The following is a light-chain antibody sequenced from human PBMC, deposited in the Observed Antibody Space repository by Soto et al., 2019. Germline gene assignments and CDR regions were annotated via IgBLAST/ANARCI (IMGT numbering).Light chain of an antibody. CDR3: QVSGSGTNHVV. V-gene: IGLV3-21*02. CDR1: DVGRKS. J-gene: IGLJ2*01. Sequence: SYELTQPPSVSLAPGQTARITCGGNDVGRKSVHWYQQKPGQAPVLVVYDDSVRPSGIPERFSGSNSENTATLTISRVEAGDEADDFCQVSGSGTNHVVFGGGTKVTVL. CDR2: DDS.